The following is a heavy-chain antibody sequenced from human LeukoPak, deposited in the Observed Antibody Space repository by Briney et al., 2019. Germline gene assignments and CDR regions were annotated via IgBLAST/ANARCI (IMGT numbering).Heavy chain of an antibody. CDR1: GFTFSGSS. Sequence: GGSLRLSCAASGFTFSGSSMSWVRQAPGRGLEWVSSIRSSNGYTYHADSVKGRFTISRDNAKNSLYLQMNGLTAEDTAVYYCAKGQYSSGWYLFDYWGQGTLVTVSS. J-gene: IGHJ4*02. V-gene: IGHV3-21*01. CDR2: IRSSNGYT. CDR3: AKGQYSSGWYLFDY. D-gene: IGHD6-19*01.